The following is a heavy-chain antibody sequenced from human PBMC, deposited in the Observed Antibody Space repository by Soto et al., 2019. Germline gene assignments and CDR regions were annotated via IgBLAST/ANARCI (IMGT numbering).Heavy chain of an antibody. CDR1: GGSISSGAYY. CDR2: IYYSGST. J-gene: IGHJ4*02. CDR3: ARESRDGFNSPFDS. V-gene: IGHV4-31*03. D-gene: IGHD5-12*01. Sequence: QVQLQESGPGLVKPSQTLSLTCTVSGGSISSGAYYWSWIRQHPGKGLEWIGYIYYSGSTSYNPSLKSRVTISVDTSKNQCSLKLSSMTAADTAVYYCARESRDGFNSPFDSWGQGTLVTVSS.